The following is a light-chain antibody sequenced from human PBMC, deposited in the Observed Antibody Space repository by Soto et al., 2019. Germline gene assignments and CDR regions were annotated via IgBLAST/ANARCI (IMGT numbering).Light chain of an antibody. V-gene: IGLV2-14*03. CDR2: EVS. CDR1: SSDVGAYDY. J-gene: IGLJ1*01. Sequence: QSVLTQPASVSGSPGQSITLSCTGTSSDVGAYDYVSWYQQHPDKAPKLMIYEVSNRPSGVSNRFSGSKSVNTATLTISGLQADDEDDYYCSSYTSSSTRVFGTGTKVTV. CDR3: SSYTSSSTRV.